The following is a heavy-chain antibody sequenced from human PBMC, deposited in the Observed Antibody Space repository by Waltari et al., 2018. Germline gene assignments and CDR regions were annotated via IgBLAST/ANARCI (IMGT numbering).Heavy chain of an antibody. Sequence: QLQLQESGAGLLKPSETLSLTCAVYGGSFSGYYWSWIRQPPGKGLEWIGEINHSGSTNYNPSLKSRVTISVDTSKNQFSLKLSSVTAADTAVYYCARGVLEWLYDYYYMDVWGKGTTVTVSS. CDR3: ARGVLEWLYDYYYMDV. V-gene: IGHV4-34*01. J-gene: IGHJ6*03. D-gene: IGHD3-3*01. CDR1: GGSFSGYY. CDR2: INHSGST.